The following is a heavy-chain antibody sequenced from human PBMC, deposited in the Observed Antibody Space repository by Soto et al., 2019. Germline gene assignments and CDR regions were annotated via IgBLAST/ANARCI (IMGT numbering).Heavy chain of an antibody. V-gene: IGHV4-39*01. J-gene: IGHJ6*02. CDR1: GGSISSSSYY. CDR2: IYYSGST. D-gene: IGHD2-2*01. Sequence: SETLSLTCTVSGGSISSSSYYWGWIRQPPGKGLEWIGSIYYSGSTYYNPSLKSRVTISVDTSKNQFSLKLSSVTAADTAVYYCASVSTHYYYGMDVGGQGTTVTVSS. CDR3: ASVSTHYYYGMDV.